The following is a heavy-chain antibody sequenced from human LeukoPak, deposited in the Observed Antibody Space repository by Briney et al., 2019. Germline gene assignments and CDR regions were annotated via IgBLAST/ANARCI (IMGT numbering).Heavy chain of an antibody. CDR2: INPNSGGT. Sequence: ASVKVSCKASGYTFIKYGISWVRQAPGQGLEWMGWINPNSGGTNYAQKFQGRVTMTRDTSISTAYMELSRLRSDDTAVYYCARDGVGYYDSSGYSYFQHWGQGTLVTVSS. V-gene: IGHV1-2*02. CDR3: ARDGVGYYDSSGYSYFQH. D-gene: IGHD3-22*01. CDR1: GYTFIKYG. J-gene: IGHJ1*01.